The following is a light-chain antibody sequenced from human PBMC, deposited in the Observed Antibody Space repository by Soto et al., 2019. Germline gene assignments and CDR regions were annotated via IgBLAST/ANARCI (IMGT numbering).Light chain of an antibody. V-gene: IGKV1-33*01. CDR2: TTS. CDR3: QQYESLPLT. J-gene: IGKJ5*01. Sequence: IQMTQSPSALSASGGDRVTSTCRASQSINNYLNWYQQKPGEAPKLLIYTTSNLQTGVPSRFSGSGSGTGFTFTISSLQPEDFATYYCQQYESLPLTFGQGTQLEIK. CDR1: QSINNY.